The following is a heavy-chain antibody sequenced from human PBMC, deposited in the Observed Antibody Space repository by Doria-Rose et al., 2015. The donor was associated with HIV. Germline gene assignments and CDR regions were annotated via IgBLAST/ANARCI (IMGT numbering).Heavy chain of an antibody. J-gene: IGHJ4*02. CDR1: GFTFSSNA. CDR2: ISYDGSNK. V-gene: IGHV3-30-3*01. CDR3: ARVDADWLLYFYFDY. D-gene: IGHD3-9*01. Sequence: QVQLVESGGGVVQPGRSLRLSCAASGFTFSSNAMHWVRQAPGKGLEWVAVISYDGSNKYYADSVKGRFTISRDNSKNTLYLQMNSLRAEDTAVYYCARVDADWLLYFYFDYWGQGTLVTASS.